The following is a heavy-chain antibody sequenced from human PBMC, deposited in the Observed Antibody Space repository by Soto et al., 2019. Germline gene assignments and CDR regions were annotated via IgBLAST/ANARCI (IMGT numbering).Heavy chain of an antibody. V-gene: IGHV3-64D*06. J-gene: IGHJ4*02. Sequence: QAGGSLRLSCSASGFTFSTYSMHWVRQAPGKGLECVSGVSNNDGRTTSYADSVKGRFTISRDNSKNTLHLQMSSLRTEDTAVYYCVKDGQVVANPFESWGQGTLVTAPQ. CDR2: VSNNDGRTT. CDR3: VKDGQVVANPFES. D-gene: IGHD3-22*01. CDR1: GFTFSTYS.